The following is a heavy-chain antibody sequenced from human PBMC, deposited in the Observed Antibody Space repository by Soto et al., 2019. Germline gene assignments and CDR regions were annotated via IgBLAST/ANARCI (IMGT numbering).Heavy chain of an antibody. CDR1: GGSVNGYY. J-gene: IGHJ6*02. Sequence: NPSETLSLTCAVYGGSVNGYYWNWIRQPPGKGLEWIGEINHTGGTHYNPSLKSRVTISLDTSKNQFSLKVRSVTAADTAVYYCARGGGYDFRSSQAPPIDVWGQGTTVTVSS. D-gene: IGHD3-3*01. CDR2: INHTGGT. V-gene: IGHV4-34*01. CDR3: ARGGGYDFRSSQAPPIDV.